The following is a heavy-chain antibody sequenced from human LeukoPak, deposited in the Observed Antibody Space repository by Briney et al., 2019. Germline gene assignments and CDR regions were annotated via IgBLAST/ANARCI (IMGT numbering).Heavy chain of an antibody. J-gene: IGHJ4*02. CDR1: GFTFSRYW. V-gene: IGHV3-7*05. Sequence: GGSLRLSCAASGFTFSRYWMSWVRQAPGKGLEWVANIKQDGSEIYYVASVKGRFTVSRDNAKNSLSLQMNSLRADDTAVYYCARHCWDSSGSYHFDYWGQGTLVTVSS. D-gene: IGHD6-19*01. CDR2: IKQDGSEI. CDR3: ARHCWDSSGSYHFDY.